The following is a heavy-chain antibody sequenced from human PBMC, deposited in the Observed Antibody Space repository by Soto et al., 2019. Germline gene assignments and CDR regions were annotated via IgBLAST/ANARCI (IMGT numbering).Heavy chain of an antibody. CDR1: GGSISSGGYY. Sequence: QVQLQESGPGLVKPSQTLSLTCTVSGGSISSGGYYWSWIRQHPGRGLEWIGYIYYSGSTYYNPSLKSRVTISVDTSKNQFSLKLSSVTAADTAVYYCARESVGGTIFDYWGQGTLVTVSS. J-gene: IGHJ4*02. D-gene: IGHD2-15*01. CDR2: IYYSGST. V-gene: IGHV4-31*03. CDR3: ARESVGGTIFDY.